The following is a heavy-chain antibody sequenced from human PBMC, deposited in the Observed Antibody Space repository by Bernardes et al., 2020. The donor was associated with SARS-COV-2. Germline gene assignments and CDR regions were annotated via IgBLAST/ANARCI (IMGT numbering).Heavy chain of an antibody. D-gene: IGHD3-22*01. J-gene: IGHJ4*02. V-gene: IGHV2-5*02. Sequence: SGSTLLKPTQTLTLTCTFSGFSLSTSGVGVGWIRQPPGKALEWLALIYWDDDKRYSPSLKSRLTITKDTSKNQVVLTMTNMDPVDTATYYCAHHTLTMIAGGWGQGTLVTVSS. CDR2: IYWDDDK. CDR3: AHHTLTMIAGG. CDR1: GFSLSTSGVG.